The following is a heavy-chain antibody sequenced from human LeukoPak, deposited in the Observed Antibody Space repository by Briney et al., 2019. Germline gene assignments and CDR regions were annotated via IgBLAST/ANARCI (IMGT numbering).Heavy chain of an antibody. CDR3: VREYYYDASTYYPLDY. J-gene: IGHJ4*02. Sequence: GASVKVSCKASGFTFSRYGISWVRQAPGQGLEWMGWISNYNGNTNYAQNLRDRVTLTTDTSTSTAYMELRSLRSDDTAIYYCVREYYYDASTYYPLDYWGQGTLVAVSS. D-gene: IGHD3-22*01. CDR1: GFTFSRYG. CDR2: ISNYNGNT. V-gene: IGHV1-18*01.